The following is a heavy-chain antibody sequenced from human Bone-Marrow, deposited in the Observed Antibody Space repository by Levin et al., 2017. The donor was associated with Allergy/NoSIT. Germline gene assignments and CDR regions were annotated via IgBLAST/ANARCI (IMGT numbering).Heavy chain of an antibody. CDR1: GFTFSRHG. Sequence: GESLKISCAASGFTFSRHGFHWVRQAPGKGLEWVALIWFDGSKKWYADSVKGRFTISRDDSMNTLFLQMNSLRDDDTATYYCARDVSRGSLENWDQGTLVTVSS. J-gene: IGHJ4*02. D-gene: IGHD2-15*01. V-gene: IGHV3-33*01. CDR2: IWFDGSKK. CDR3: ARDVSRGSLEN.